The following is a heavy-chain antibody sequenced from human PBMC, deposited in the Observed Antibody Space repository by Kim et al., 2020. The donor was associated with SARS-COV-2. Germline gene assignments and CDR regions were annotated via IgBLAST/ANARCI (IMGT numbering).Heavy chain of an antibody. CDR3: AREIDYYYGMDV. Sequence: SETLSLTCAVYGGSFSGYYWSGIRQPPGKGLEWSGELNHSGRTNYNPSLKSRVTISVDTSKNQFSLKLRSVTAADTAVYYCAREIDYYYGMDVWGQGTTVPVSS. CDR2: LNHSGRT. J-gene: IGHJ6*02. CDR1: GGSFSGYY. V-gene: IGHV4-34*01.